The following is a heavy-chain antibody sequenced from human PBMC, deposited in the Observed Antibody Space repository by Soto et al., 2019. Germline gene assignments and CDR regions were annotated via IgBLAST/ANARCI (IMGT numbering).Heavy chain of an antibody. J-gene: IGHJ4*02. CDR2: IFHTGST. D-gene: IGHD1-1*01. V-gene: IGHV4-38-2*01. Sequence: SETLSLTCAVSNYSISSGYYWGWIRQPPEKGLEYIGSIFHTGSTYYNPSLKSRVIISVDTSKNQFSLRLNSLTAADTAVYFCARVEAGKFFAHWGQGTLVTVSS. CDR1: NYSISSGYY. CDR3: ARVEAGKFFAH.